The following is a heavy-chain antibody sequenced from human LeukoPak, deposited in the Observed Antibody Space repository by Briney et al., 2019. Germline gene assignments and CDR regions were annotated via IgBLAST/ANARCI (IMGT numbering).Heavy chain of an antibody. CDR2: ISSSSSYI. Sequence: PGGSLRLSSAASGFIFSNYWMAWVRQGPGKGLEWVSSISSSSSYIYYADSLKGRFTISRDNAKNSLYLQMNSLRAEDTAVYYCARVARGNSGAFDIWGQGTMVTVSS. CDR1: GFIFSNYW. D-gene: IGHD4-23*01. J-gene: IGHJ3*02. CDR3: ARVARGNSGAFDI. V-gene: IGHV3-21*01.